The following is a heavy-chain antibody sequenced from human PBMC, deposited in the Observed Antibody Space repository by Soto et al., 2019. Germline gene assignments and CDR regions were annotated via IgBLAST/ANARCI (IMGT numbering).Heavy chain of an antibody. CDR1: GFTFSSYA. J-gene: IGHJ6*03. CDR3: AKHYGSGSSYYYYYYMDV. V-gene: IGHV3-23*01. D-gene: IGHD3-10*01. Sequence: EVQLLESGGGLVQPGGSLRLSCAASGFTFSSYAMSWVRQAPGKGLEWVSAISGSGGSTYYADSVKGRFTISRDNSKNTLYLQMNSLRAEDTAVYYCAKHYGSGSSYYYYYYMDVWGKGTTVTVSS. CDR2: ISGSGGST.